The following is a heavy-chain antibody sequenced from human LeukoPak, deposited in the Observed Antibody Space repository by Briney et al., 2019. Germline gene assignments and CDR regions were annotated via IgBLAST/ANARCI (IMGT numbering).Heavy chain of an antibody. D-gene: IGHD7-27*01. CDR1: GFTFSSYG. Sequence: GRSLRLSCAASGFTFSSYGMHWVRQAPGKGLEWVSTITTSDGNTYYADSVKGRFTVSRDNSKNTLFLQMNSLRAEDTAVYYCAKDGGLWVSAHWGDSWGRGTLVTVSS. V-gene: IGHV3-23*01. J-gene: IGHJ4*02. CDR3: AKDGGLWVSAHWGDS. CDR2: ITTSDGNT.